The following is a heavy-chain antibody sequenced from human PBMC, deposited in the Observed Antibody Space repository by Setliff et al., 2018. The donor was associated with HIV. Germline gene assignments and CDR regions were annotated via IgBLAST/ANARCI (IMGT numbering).Heavy chain of an antibody. CDR2: INHSGST. CDR3: ARGGSGWSFFY. CDR1: GGSFSGYY. V-gene: IGHV4-34*01. J-gene: IGHJ4*02. D-gene: IGHD6-19*01. Sequence: SETLSLTCAVYGGSFSGYYWSWIRQPPGKGREWIGEINHSGSTNYNPSLKSRVTTSVDTSKNQFSLKLSSVTAAGTAVYYCARGGSGWSFFYWGQGTLVTVSS.